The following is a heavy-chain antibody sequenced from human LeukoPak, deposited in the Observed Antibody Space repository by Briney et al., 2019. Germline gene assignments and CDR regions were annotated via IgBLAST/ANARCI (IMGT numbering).Heavy chain of an antibody. CDR1: GFIFSDHY. Sequence: GGSLRLSCAASGFIFSDHYMDWVRQAPGKGLEWVGRTRNEANIYTTKYAASVKGRFTISRDDSKNSLYLQMSSLKTEDTAVYYCASPVGATTVRAFDIRGQGTMVTVSS. V-gene: IGHV3-72*01. D-gene: IGHD1-26*01. CDR3: ASPVGATTVRAFDI. CDR2: TRNEANIYTT. J-gene: IGHJ3*02.